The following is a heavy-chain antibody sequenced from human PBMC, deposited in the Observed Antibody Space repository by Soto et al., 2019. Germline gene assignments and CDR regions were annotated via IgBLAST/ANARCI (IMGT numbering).Heavy chain of an antibody. Sequence: EVQLVESGGGLVQPGGSLRLSCAASGFTVSSNYMSWVRQAPGKGLEWVSVIYSGGSTYYADSVKGRFTISRHNSKNTLYLQMNSLSAEDTAVYYCARGGYSSSSGQLDYWGQRTLVTVSS. CDR2: IYSGGST. CDR3: ARGGYSSSSGQLDY. V-gene: IGHV3-53*04. CDR1: GFTVSSNY. D-gene: IGHD6-6*01. J-gene: IGHJ4*02.